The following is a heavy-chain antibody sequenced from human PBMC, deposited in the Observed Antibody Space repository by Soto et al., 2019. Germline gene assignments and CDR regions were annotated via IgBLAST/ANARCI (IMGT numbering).Heavy chain of an antibody. CDR2: LDYSGST. J-gene: IGHJ4*02. CDR3: ARSIQRWFSFDY. Sequence: QVQLQESGPGLVKPSQTLSLTCTVSGGSISSGGYYWSWIRQHPGKGLGWIGYLDYSGSTYYNPYLTSPVTISVDTSKTQFSLKLSSVTAADTSVYYCARSIQRWFSFDYWGQGTLVTVSS. CDR1: GGSISSGGYY. V-gene: IGHV4-31*01. D-gene: IGHD5-18*01.